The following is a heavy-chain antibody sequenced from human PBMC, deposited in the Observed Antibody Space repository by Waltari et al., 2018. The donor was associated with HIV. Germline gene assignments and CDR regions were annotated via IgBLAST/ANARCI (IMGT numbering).Heavy chain of an antibody. Sequence: QVQLQESGPGLVKASETLSLTCSVSDDSIRGYYWGWIRRPPGKALEWIGYSYYRGSTNDNPSLKSRVTISLDTSKNQFSLRLTAVTAADTAIYYCTRGPSCCSGGSCYDCWGQGTLVTVSS. J-gene: IGHJ4*02. V-gene: IGHV4-59*01. D-gene: IGHD2-15*01. CDR2: SYYRGST. CDR3: TRGPSCCSGGSCYDC. CDR1: DDSIRGYY.